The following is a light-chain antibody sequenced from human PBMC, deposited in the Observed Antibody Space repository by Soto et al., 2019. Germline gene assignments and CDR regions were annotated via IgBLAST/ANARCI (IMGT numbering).Light chain of an antibody. CDR2: HIN. J-gene: IGLJ2*01. Sequence: QSALTQPASVSGSPGQSITISCTGTSSDIGGYNYASWYQQHPGEAPKLILYHINNRPSGISNRFSGSKSGNTASLTISGLQAEDEAVYYCSAYTSTDNHVVLGGGTKLTVL. CDR3: SAYTSTDNHVV. V-gene: IGLV2-14*03. CDR1: SSDIGGYNY.